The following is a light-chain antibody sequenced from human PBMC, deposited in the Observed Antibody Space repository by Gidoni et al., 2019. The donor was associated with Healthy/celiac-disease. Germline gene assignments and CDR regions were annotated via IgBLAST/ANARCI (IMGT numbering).Light chain of an antibody. CDR1: SSNIGAGYD. CDR2: GNS. V-gene: IGLV1-40*01. J-gene: IGLJ2*01. Sequence: QSVLTQPPSVSGAPGQRVTISCTGSSSNIGAGYDVHWYQQLPGTDPNLLIYGNSNRPSVVPDRFSGSKSGTSASLAITGLQAEDEADYYCQSYDSSLSGHVVFGGGTKLTVL. CDR3: QSYDSSLSGHVV.